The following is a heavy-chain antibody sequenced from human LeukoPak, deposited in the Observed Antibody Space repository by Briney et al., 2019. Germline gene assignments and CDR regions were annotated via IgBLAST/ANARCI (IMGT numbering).Heavy chain of an antibody. J-gene: IGHJ4*02. V-gene: IGHV3-11*01. CDR2: ISSSGSTI. Sequence: GGSLKLSCAASGFTFSDYYMSWIRQAPGKGLEWVSYISSSGSTIYYADSVKGRFTISRDNAKNSLYLQMNSLRAEDTAVYYCARANSSEKNYGSGSYSYYFDYWGQGTLVTVSS. CDR3: ARANSSEKNYGSGSYSYYFDY. CDR1: GFTFSDYY. D-gene: IGHD3-10*01.